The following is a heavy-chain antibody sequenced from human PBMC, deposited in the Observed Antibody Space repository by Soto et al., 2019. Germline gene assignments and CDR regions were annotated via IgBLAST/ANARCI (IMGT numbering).Heavy chain of an antibody. CDR3: ARDLDGSGNYYTDY. Sequence: ASVKVSCKASGYTFTGYYLHWVRQAPGQGLEWMGWINPKSGGTKYAQNFQGRVTMTRDTSISTAYMELRSLRSDDTAVYYCARDLDGSGNYYTDYWGQGTLVTVSS. D-gene: IGHD3-10*01. V-gene: IGHV1-2*02. CDR2: INPKSGGT. CDR1: GYTFTGYY. J-gene: IGHJ4*02.